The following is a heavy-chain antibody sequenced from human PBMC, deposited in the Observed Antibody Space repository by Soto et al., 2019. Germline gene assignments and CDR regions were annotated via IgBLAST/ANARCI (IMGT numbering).Heavy chain of an antibody. CDR1: GGTFSSYA. CDR2: IIPIFGTA. D-gene: IGHD3-16*01. V-gene: IGHV1-69*12. CDR3: SMGTWPGLWGEFDY. Sequence: QVQLVQSGAEVKKPGSSVKVSCKASGGTFSSYAISWVRQAPGQGLEWMGGIIPIFGTANYAQKFQGRITITADESTSAACRGLSSLISVDAAVYCCSMGTWPGLWGEFDYWGQGSLVTVSS. J-gene: IGHJ4*02.